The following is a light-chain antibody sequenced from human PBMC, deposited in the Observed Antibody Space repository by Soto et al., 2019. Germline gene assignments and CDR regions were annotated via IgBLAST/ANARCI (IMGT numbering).Light chain of an antibody. CDR3: PQRSNWPIT. CDR1: QSVSSY. CDR2: DAS. J-gene: IGKJ5*01. V-gene: IGKV3-11*01. Sequence: EIVLTQSPATLSLSPGERATLSCRASQSVSSYLAWYQQKPGQAPRLLIYDASNRATGIPARFSGSGSGTDFTLTISSLEPEDFAVYYGPQRSNWPITFGQGTRLEIK.